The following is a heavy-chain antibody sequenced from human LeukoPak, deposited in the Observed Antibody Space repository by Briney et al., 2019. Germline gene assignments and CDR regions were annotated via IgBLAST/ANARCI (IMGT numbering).Heavy chain of an antibody. CDR1: GYTFTSYG. CDR3: ARVTEYCSGGSCHPRGDFDI. D-gene: IGHD2-15*01. CDR2: ISAYNGNT. J-gene: IGHJ3*02. Sequence: GASVKVSCKASGYTFTSYGISWVRQAPGQGLEWMGWISAYNGNTNYAQKLQGRVTMTTDTSTSTAYMELRSLRSDDTAVYYCARVTEYCSGGSCHPRGDFDIWGQGTMVTVSS. V-gene: IGHV1-18*01.